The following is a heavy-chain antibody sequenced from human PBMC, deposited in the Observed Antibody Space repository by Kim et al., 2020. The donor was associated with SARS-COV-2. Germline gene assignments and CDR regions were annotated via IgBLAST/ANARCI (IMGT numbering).Heavy chain of an antibody. CDR1: GFTLSSYA. J-gene: IGHJ4*02. D-gene: IGHD3-10*01. CDR2: ISYDGSNK. Sequence: GGSLRLSCAASGFTLSSYAMHWVRQAPGKGLEWVAVISYDGSNKYYADSVKGRFTISRDNSKNTLYLQMNSLRAEDTAVYYCARERLLWFGELFGAPDYWGQGTLVTVSS. CDR3: ARERLLWFGELFGAPDY. V-gene: IGHV3-30*04.